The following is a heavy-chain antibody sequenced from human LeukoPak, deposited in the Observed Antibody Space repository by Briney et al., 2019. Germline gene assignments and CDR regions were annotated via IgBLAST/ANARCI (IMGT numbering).Heavy chain of an antibody. CDR3: ARNHTGYFDP. CDR2: INHSGST. Sequence: PSETLSLTCAVYSGSFSGYSWSWIRQPPGKGLEWIGEINHSGSTNYSPSLKSRVTISADTSSSQFSLSLSSVTAADTAVYYCARNHTGYFDPWGQGTLVTVSS. D-gene: IGHD5-18*01. V-gene: IGHV4-34*01. J-gene: IGHJ5*02. CDR1: SGSFSGYS.